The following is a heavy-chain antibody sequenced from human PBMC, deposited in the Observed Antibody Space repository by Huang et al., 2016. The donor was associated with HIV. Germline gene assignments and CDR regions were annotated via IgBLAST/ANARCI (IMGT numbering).Heavy chain of an antibody. D-gene: IGHD6-13*01. J-gene: IGHJ4*02. Sequence: EVHLVQSGAEVKKPGESLKISCKGSGFTFSNYWIGWVRQMPGKGLGWMGIIYPADSDTRYSPSFQGQVTISADKSTSTAYLQWSSLKASDTAMYYCARKYSSSWYTFYYFDYWGQGTLVTVSS. CDR3: ARKYSSSWYTFYYFDY. CDR1: GFTFSNYW. V-gene: IGHV5-51*03. CDR2: IYPADSDT.